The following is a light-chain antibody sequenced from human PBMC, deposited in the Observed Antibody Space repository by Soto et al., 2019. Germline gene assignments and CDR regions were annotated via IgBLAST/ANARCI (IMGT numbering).Light chain of an antibody. CDR2: DVS. CDR3: CSYAGSYTLVV. CDR1: SSDVGAFNY. V-gene: IGLV2-11*01. Sequence: QSALTQPASVSGSPGQSITISCTGTSSDVGAFNYVSWYLQYPGKAPKLMIYDVSKRPSGVPDRFSGSKSGNTASLTISGLQAEDEADYYCCSYAGSYTLVVFGGGTKVTVL. J-gene: IGLJ2*01.